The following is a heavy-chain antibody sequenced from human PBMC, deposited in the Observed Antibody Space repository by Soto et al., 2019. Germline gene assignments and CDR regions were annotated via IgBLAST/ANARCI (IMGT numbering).Heavy chain of an antibody. CDR2: MKQDGSEK. CDR1: GFTFSTYW. CDR3: ARDVIGSLDY. D-gene: IGHD2-2*03. V-gene: IGHV3-7*01. Sequence: VQLVESGGGLVQPGGSLRLSCAASGFTFSTYWMSWVRQAPGKGLEWVANMKQDGSEKHHVDSVKGRFTISRDNAKNTVYLQMNSLRAEDTAVYYCARDVIGSLDYWGQGTLVTVSS. J-gene: IGHJ4*02.